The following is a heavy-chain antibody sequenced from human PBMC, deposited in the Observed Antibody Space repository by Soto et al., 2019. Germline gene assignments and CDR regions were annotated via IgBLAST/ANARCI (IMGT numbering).Heavy chain of an antibody. Sequence: EVQLVESGGGLVQPGGSLRLSCAASGFTFSSYEMNWVRQAPGKGLEWVSYISSSGSTIYYADSVKGRFTISRDNAKNSLYLQMNSLRAEDTAVYYCARDKGSGHNWNSGYGMDVWGQGTTVTVSS. CDR2: ISSSGSTI. V-gene: IGHV3-48*03. J-gene: IGHJ6*02. CDR3: ARDKGSGHNWNSGYGMDV. CDR1: GFTFSSYE. D-gene: IGHD1-7*01.